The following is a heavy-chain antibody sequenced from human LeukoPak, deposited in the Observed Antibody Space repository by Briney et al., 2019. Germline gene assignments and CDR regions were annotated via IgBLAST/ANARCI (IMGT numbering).Heavy chain of an antibody. J-gene: IGHJ4*02. Sequence: PGGSLRLSCAASGFTFSSYSMNWVRQAPGKGLEWVSYITRSSDTIYYADSVKGRFTISRDNAKNSLYLQMNSLRAEDTAVYYCARYATVAAHRDFDYWGQGTLVTVSS. CDR2: ITRSSDTI. V-gene: IGHV3-48*01. CDR1: GFTFSSYS. CDR3: ARYATVAAHRDFDY. D-gene: IGHD6-19*01.